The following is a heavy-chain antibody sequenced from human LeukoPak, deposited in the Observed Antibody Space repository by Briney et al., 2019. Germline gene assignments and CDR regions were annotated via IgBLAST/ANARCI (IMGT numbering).Heavy chain of an antibody. D-gene: IGHD5-18*01. CDR2: INSDGSST. Sequence: GGSLRLSCAASGFTFSSYWMHWVRQVPGKGLVWVSRINSDGSSTDSADSVKGRFTISRDNAKKTLYLQMNSLTAEDTALYYCARGSYGNRLDYWVQGTLVTVSS. V-gene: IGHV3-74*01. J-gene: IGHJ4*02. CDR3: ARGSYGNRLDY. CDR1: GFTFSSYW.